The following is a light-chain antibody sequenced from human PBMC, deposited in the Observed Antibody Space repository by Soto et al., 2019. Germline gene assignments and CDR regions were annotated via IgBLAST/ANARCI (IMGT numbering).Light chain of an antibody. V-gene: IGLV2-23*01. J-gene: IGLJ2*01. Sequence: QSVLTRPASVSGSPGQSITISCTRSSTDFENYNLVSWYQHCPDKAPKLIIYEGTTRPSEISDRFSGSESDTTASLIISGLQPEDEADYYCSSYAGSSARVVFGGGTKLTVL. CDR3: SSYAGSSARVV. CDR1: STDFENYNL. CDR2: EGT.